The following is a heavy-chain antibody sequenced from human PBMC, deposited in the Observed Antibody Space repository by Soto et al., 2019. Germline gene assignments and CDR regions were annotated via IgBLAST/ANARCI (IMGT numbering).Heavy chain of an antibody. CDR2: IVFGSGNT. J-gene: IGHJ6*03. CDR1: GFTFTSSA. Sequence: ASVKVSCKASGFTFTSSAMQWLRQARGQRLEWIGWIVFGSGNTNYAQKFQERVTITRDMSTSTAYMELSSLRSEDTAVYYCAAPRPNRYYYYYMDVWGKGTTVTVSS. V-gene: IGHV1-58*02. CDR3: AAPRPNRYYYYYMDV.